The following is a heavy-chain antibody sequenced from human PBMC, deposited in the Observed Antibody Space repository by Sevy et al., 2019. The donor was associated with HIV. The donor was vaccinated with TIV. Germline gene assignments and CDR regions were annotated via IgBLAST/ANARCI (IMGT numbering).Heavy chain of an antibody. Sequence: GGSLRLSCAASGFTFSSYAMSWVRQAPGKGLEWVSAISGSGGSTYYADSVKGRFTISRDNSKNTRYLQMNSLRAEDTAVYYCAKVKGPCQYYDILTGYPYPSYYYYYMDVWGKGTTVTVSS. CDR3: AKVKGPCQYYDILTGYPYPSYYYYYMDV. CDR1: GFTFSSYA. J-gene: IGHJ6*03. CDR2: ISGSGGST. D-gene: IGHD3-9*01. V-gene: IGHV3-23*01.